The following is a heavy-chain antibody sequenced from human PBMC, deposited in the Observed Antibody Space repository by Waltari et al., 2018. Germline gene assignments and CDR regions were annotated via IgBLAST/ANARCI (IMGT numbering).Heavy chain of an antibody. J-gene: IGHJ4*02. D-gene: IGHD3-9*01. CDR2: IYYSGST. CDR3: ARTALLRYFDWSLDY. CDR1: GGSISSYY. V-gene: IGHV4-59*01. Sequence: QVQLQESGPGLVKPSETLSLTCTVSGGSISSYYWSWIRQPPGKGLEWIGYIYYSGSTNYHPSLKSRVTISVDTSKNQFSLKLSSVTAADTAVYYCARTALLRYFDWSLDYWGQGTLVTVSS.